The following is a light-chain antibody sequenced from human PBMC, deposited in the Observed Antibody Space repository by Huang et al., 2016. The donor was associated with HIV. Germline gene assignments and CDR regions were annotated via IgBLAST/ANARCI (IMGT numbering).Light chain of an antibody. CDR3: QQLHNSPYT. CDR2: KAS. V-gene: IGKV1-5*03. CDR1: QSLSGW. J-gene: IGKJ2*01. Sequence: DIQMTQSPSTLSASIGDIVTITCRASQSLSGWLAWYQQRPGNAPNLLISKASSLQSGVPPRFSGSGSGTDFILTISSLQPDDFATYYCQQLHNSPYTFGQGTKLEIK.